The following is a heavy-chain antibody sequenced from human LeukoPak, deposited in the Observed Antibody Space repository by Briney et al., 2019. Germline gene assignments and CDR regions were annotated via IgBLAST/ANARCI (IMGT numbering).Heavy chain of an antibody. J-gene: IGHJ4*02. Sequence: GGSLRLSCAASGFTFSDYYMSWIRQAPGKGLEWVSYISSSGNTIYYADSVKGRFTISRDNAENSLYLQMNSLRAEDTAVYYCARDVGFGEFFDYWGQGTLVTVSS. CDR2: ISSSGNTI. V-gene: IGHV3-11*04. CDR1: GFTFSDYY. CDR3: ARDVGFGEFFDY. D-gene: IGHD3-10*01.